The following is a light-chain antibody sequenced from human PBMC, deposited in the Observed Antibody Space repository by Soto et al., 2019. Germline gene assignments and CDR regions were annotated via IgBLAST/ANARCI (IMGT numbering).Light chain of an antibody. CDR3: SSYTSSSTVV. V-gene: IGLV2-14*01. Sequence: QSVLTQPASVSGSPGQSITISCTGTSSDVGGYNDVSWYQQHPGKAPKAMIYDVSNRPSGVSSRFSGSKSGNTASLTISGLQAEDEADYYCSSYTSSSTVVFGGGTKLTVL. CDR2: DVS. J-gene: IGLJ2*01. CDR1: SSDVGGYND.